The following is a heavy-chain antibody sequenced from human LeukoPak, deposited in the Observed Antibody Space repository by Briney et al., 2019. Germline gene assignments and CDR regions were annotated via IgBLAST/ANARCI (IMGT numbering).Heavy chain of an antibody. D-gene: IGHD5-18*01. CDR1: GYTFSICA. Sequence: PGGSLRLSCAPSGYTFSICAMSWVREAPGKGLEWVSAISGRGGNTYYADSVRRRFTISRDNSKNTLYLQMNSLRAEDTAVYYCAKALGYSYGYVFDIWGQGTMVTVSS. CDR2: ISGRGGNT. V-gene: IGHV3-23*01. J-gene: IGHJ3*02. CDR3: AKALGYSYGYVFDI.